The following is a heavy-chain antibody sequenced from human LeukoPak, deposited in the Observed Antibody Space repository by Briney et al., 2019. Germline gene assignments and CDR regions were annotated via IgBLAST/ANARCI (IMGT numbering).Heavy chain of an antibody. CDR2: IIPIFGTA. J-gene: IGHJ6*02. D-gene: IGHD6-6*01. CDR3: ARLDEYSSSSRYYGMDV. V-gene: IGHV1-69*13. CDR1: GGTFSSYA. Sequence: SVKVSCKASGGTFSSYAISWVRQAPGQGLEWMGGIIPIFGTANYAQKFQGRVTITADESTSTAYIELSSLRSEDTAVYYCARLDEYSSSSRYYGMDVWGQGTTVTVSS.